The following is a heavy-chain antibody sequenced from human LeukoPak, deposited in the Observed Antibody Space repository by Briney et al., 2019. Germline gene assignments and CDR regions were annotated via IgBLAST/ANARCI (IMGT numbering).Heavy chain of an antibody. CDR3: ARDGPAQMVEFDY. Sequence: ASVKVSCKASGYTFSGTGWHLYWLRQAPGQGLECMGWIYPNNGATAYAQKFQGRVAMTRDTSISTAYTELRGLRPDDTAVYYCARDGPAQMVEFDYWGQGTLVTVSS. J-gene: IGHJ4*02. D-gene: IGHD3-10*01. CDR1: GYTFSGTGWH. CDR2: IYPNNGAT. V-gene: IGHV1-2*02.